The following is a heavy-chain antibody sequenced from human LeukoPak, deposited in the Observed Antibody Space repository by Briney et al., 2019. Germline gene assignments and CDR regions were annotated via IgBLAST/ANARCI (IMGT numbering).Heavy chain of an antibody. CDR3: ARDQRSGYSGYDYYYHYYMDV. J-gene: IGHJ6*03. D-gene: IGHD5-12*01. CDR1: GGSISSGSYY. V-gene: IGHV4-61*02. CDR2: IYTSGST. Sequence: SETLSLTCTVSGGSISSGSYYWSWIRQPAGKGLEWIGRIYTSGSTNYNPSLKSRVTISVDTSKNQFSLKLSSVTAADTAVYYCARDQRSGYSGYDYYYHYYMDVWGKGTTVTVSS.